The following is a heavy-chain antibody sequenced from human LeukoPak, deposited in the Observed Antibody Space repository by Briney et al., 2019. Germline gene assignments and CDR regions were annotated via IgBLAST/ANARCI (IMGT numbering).Heavy chain of an antibody. D-gene: IGHD5-12*01. V-gene: IGHV4-59*01. CDR3: ARGGGYASPIGY. CDR1: GGSISTYY. CDR2: IYHSVST. J-gene: IGHJ4*02. Sequence: PSETLSLTCTLSGGSISTYYWSWIRQPPGKGLEWILYIYHSVSTNYNPSLKSRVTISVDTSKNQFSLKLSSVTAADTAVYYCARGGGYASPIGYWGQGALVTVSS.